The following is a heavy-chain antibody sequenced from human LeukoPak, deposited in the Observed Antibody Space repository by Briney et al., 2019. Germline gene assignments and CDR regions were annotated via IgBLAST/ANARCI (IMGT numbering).Heavy chain of an antibody. V-gene: IGHV4-39*01. Sequence: SETLSLTCTVSGDSISRSSDYWEWIRQPPGKGLEWIGSIYYTGSTHYNPSLKSRVTISVDTSKNQFSLNLNSVTAADTAVYYCARHVMRRVSGWYGGDYWGQGTLVTVSS. CDR2: IYYTGST. J-gene: IGHJ4*02. CDR1: GDSISRSSDY. D-gene: IGHD6-19*01. CDR3: ARHVMRRVSGWYGGDY.